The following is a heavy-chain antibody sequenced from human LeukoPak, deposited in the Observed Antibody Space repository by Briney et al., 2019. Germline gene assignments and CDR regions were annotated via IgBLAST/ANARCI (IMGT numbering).Heavy chain of an antibody. Sequence: SETLTLTCAVYGGSFSGYYWSWNRQPPGKGLEWIGEINHSGSTNYNPSLKCRVTISVDTSKNQFSLKLSPVTAADTAVYYCARGSAITMVRGVIQRWFDPWGQGPLVTVSS. J-gene: IGHJ5*02. D-gene: IGHD3-10*01. V-gene: IGHV4-34*01. CDR2: INHSGST. CDR1: GGSFSGYY. CDR3: ARGSAITMVRGVIQRWFDP.